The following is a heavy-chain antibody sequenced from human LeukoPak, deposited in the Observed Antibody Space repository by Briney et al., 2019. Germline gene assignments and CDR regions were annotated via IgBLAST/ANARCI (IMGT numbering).Heavy chain of an antibody. V-gene: IGHV3-49*03. CDR3: TRGVVGTISDFDY. J-gene: IGHJ4*02. Sequence: GGSLRLSCTASGFTFGDYAMSWFRQAPGKRLEWVGFIRSTSYGGTTEYAASVKGRFTISRDDSKSIAYLQMNSLKTEDTAVYYCTRGVVGTISDFDYWGQGTLVTVSS. D-gene: IGHD1-26*01. CDR2: IRSTSYGGTT. CDR1: GFTFGDYA.